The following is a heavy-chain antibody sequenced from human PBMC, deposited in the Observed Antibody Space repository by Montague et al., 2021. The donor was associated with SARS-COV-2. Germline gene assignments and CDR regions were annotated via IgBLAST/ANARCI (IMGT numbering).Heavy chain of an antibody. Sequence: SLSLTCTVSGGSISSGGYYWSWIRQHPGKGLEWIGYIYYSGSTYYNPSLKSRVTISVDTSKNQFSLKLSSVTAADTAVYYCARALRRVVIKHFDYWGQGTLVTVSS. D-gene: IGHD3-3*01. CDR2: IYYSGST. V-gene: IGHV4-31*03. CDR3: ARALRRVVIKHFDY. CDR1: GGSISSGGYY. J-gene: IGHJ4*02.